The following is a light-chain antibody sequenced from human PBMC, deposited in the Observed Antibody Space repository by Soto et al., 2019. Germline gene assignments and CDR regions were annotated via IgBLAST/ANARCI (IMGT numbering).Light chain of an antibody. Sequence: DIHSSHSPSTLSSSVLDIFSITCLASQSISSYLNWYQQKPGKVPKLLIYAASSLQSGVPSRFSGSGSGTDFTLTISSLQPEDFATYYCQQSYSTPRTFGQGTKVDIK. CDR2: AAS. CDR3: QQSYSTPRT. J-gene: IGKJ1*01. CDR1: QSISSY. V-gene: IGKV1-39*01.